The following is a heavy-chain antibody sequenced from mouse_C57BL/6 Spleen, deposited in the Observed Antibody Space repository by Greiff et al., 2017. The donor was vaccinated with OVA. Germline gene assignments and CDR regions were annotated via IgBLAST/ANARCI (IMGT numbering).Heavy chain of an antibody. V-gene: IGHV5-4*03. CDR3: SREGSAQAMDY. J-gene: IGHJ4*01. CDR1: GFTFSSYA. CDR2: ISAGGSYT. Sequence: EVMLVESGGGLVKPGGSLKLSCEASGFTFSSYAMSWVRQTPEKRLEWVATISAGGSYTYYTANVKGRFTISRDNAKNNLYLQMIHLRSEDTAMDYCSREGSAQAMDYWGQGTSVTVSS. D-gene: IGHD3-2*02.